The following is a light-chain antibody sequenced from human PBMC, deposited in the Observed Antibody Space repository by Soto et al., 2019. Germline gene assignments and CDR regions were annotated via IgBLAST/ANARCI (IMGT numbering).Light chain of an antibody. J-gene: IGLJ1*01. Sequence: QSALTQPPSVSGSPGQSVTISCTGTSSDVGSSNHVSWYQQPPGTAPKLIIYEVNNRPSGVPDRFSGSKSGNTASLTISGLQSEDEADYYCSSYTSSSTPLVFGTGTKLTVL. V-gene: IGLV2-18*02. CDR1: SSDVGSSNH. CDR2: EVN. CDR3: SSYTSSSTPLV.